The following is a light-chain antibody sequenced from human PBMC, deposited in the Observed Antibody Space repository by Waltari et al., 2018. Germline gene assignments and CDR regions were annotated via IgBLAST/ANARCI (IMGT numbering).Light chain of an antibody. J-gene: IGLJ3*02. CDR2: DVN. CDR1: SNNY. CDR3: CSYVGAYVWV. V-gene: IGLV2-11*01. Sequence: QPALTQPRSLSGSPGQSITISCTGASNNYVSWYQQHPGKAPKPMIYDVNVRPSGVPDRFSGSKSGNTASLTISGLQAEDEGDYYCCSYVGAYVWVFGGGTELTVL.